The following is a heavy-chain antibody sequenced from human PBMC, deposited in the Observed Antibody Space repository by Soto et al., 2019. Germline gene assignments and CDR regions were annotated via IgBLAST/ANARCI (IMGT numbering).Heavy chain of an antibody. J-gene: IGHJ5*02. CDR3: AGQTFAIAAASYGRSNWFDP. D-gene: IGHD6-25*01. Sequence: TLSLTCSASGSSITSSSHFWGWVRQPPGKGLEWIGTIYFTGNTYYTPSLKSRLTMSIDTSKNEFSLRLNSVTAADTAVYYCAGQTFAIAAASYGRSNWFDPWGPGTLVTVSS. CDR1: GSSITSSSHF. V-gene: IGHV4-39*01. CDR2: IYFTGNT.